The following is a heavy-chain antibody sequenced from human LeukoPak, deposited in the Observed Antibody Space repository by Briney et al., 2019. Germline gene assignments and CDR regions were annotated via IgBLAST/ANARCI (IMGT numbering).Heavy chain of an antibody. D-gene: IGHD5-12*01. Sequence: SETLSLTCTVSGGSISSYYWSWIRQPAGKGLEWIGRIYTSGSTNYNPSLKSRVTMSVDTSKNQFSLELSSVTAADTAVYYCASGYSGYDYFDYWGQGTLVTVSS. CDR2: IYTSGST. V-gene: IGHV4-4*07. CDR3: ASGYSGYDYFDY. CDR1: GGSISSYY. J-gene: IGHJ4*02.